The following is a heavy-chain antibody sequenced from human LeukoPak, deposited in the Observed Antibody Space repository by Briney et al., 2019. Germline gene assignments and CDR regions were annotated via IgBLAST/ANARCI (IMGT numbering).Heavy chain of an antibody. D-gene: IGHD2-2*01. Sequence: SVKVSCKASGGTFSSYTISWVRQPPGQGLEWMGRIIPILGIANYAQKFQGRVTITADKSTSTAYMELSSLRSEDTAVYYCARDCSSTSCYGGYWGQGTLVTVSS. J-gene: IGHJ4*02. CDR1: GGTFSSYT. CDR3: ARDCSSTSCYGGY. CDR2: IIPILGIA. V-gene: IGHV1-69*04.